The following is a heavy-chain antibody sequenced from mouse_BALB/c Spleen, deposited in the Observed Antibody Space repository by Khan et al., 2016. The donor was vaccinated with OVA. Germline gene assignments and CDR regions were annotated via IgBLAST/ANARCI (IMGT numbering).Heavy chain of an antibody. CDR2: ISYSGST. Sequence: VQLQQSGPGLVKPSQSLSLTCTVTGYSITNNYAWDWIRQFPGNKLEWMGYISYSGSTSYNPSLKSRISITRDTSKNQFFLQLNSVTTEDTATYYCERKNYYGYAVDYWGKGTSVTVSS. CDR3: ERKNYYGYAVDY. V-gene: IGHV3-2*02. J-gene: IGHJ4*01. D-gene: IGHD1-1*01. CDR1: GYSITNNYA.